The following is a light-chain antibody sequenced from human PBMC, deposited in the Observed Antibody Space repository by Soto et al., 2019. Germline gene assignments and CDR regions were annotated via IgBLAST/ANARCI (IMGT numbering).Light chain of an antibody. CDR1: RSDVGGYKY. CDR2: EVS. Sequence: QSVLTQPASVSGSPGQSITIYCTGTRSDVGGYKYVSWYQQHPGKVPKLMIYEVSNLPSGVSNRFSGSKSGNTASLTISGLQAEDEADYYCSSYTSSSTLWVFGGGTKLTVL. V-gene: IGLV2-14*01. CDR3: SSYTSSSTLWV. J-gene: IGLJ3*02.